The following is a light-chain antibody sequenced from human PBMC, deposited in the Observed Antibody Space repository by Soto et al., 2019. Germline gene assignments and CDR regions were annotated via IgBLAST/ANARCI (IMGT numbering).Light chain of an antibody. CDR3: CSYTVSTTFV. CDR1: SSDVGAYNH. V-gene: IGLV2-14*01. Sequence: QSVLTQPASVSGCPGQSITISCTGTSSDVGAYNHVSWYQHHPGKAPKLMIYEVSNRPSGLSDRFSGSKSGNTASLTISGLQAEDEADYYCCSYTVSTTFVFGSGTKLTVL. CDR2: EVS. J-gene: IGLJ1*01.